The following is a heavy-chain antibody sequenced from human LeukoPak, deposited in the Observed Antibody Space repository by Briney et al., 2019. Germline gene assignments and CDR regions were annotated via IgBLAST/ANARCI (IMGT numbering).Heavy chain of an antibody. J-gene: IGHJ4*02. CDR3: ARVYQLLYPDY. V-gene: IGHV4-38-2*02. Sequence: SETLSLTCTVSGYSISSGYYWGWIRQPPGKGLEWIGSIYRRGSTYYNPSLKSRVTISVDTSKNQFSLKLTSVTAADTAVYYRARVYQLLYPDYWGQGTLVTVSS. CDR2: IYRRGST. CDR1: GYSISSGYY. D-gene: IGHD2-2*02.